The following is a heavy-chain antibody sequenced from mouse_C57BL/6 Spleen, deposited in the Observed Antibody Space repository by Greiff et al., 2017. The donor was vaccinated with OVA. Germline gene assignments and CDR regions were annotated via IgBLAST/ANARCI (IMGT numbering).Heavy chain of an antibody. J-gene: IGHJ1*03. Sequence: EVQLVESGGGLVQPGGSMKLSCAASGFTFSDAWMDWVRQSPEKGLEWVAEIRNKANNHATYYADSVKGRFTISRDDSKGVVYLQMNSLRAEDTGIYDCTLHYYGSSYGYFDVWGTGTTVTVSS. D-gene: IGHD1-1*01. CDR2: IRNKANNHAT. CDR1: GFTFSDAW. V-gene: IGHV6-6*01. CDR3: TLHYYGSSYGYFDV.